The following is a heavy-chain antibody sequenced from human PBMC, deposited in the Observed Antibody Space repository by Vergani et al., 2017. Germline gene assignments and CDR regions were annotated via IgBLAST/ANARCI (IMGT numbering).Heavy chain of an antibody. V-gene: IGHV4-61*02. CDR3: AREGLSSGWYYAFEI. D-gene: IGHD6-19*01. J-gene: IGHJ3*02. CDR1: GGSISSGSYY. Sequence: QVQLQESGPGLVKPSQTLSLTCTVSGGSISSGSYYWSWIRQPAGKGLEWIGRIYTSGNTNYKPSLKSRVTISVDTSKNQFSLKLSSVTAADTAVYYCAREGLSSGWYYAFEIWGQGTMVTVSS. CDR2: IYTSGNT.